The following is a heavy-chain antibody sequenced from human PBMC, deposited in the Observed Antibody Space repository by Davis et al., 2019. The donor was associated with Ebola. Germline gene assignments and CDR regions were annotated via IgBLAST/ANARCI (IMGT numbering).Heavy chain of an antibody. Sequence: ASVKVSCKASGYTFTSYYMHWVRQAPGQGLEWMGIINPSGGSTSYAQKFQGRVTMTRDTSTSTVYMELRSLRSDDTAVYYCARCRLPYDSFNYWGQGTLVTVSS. CDR2: INPSGGST. J-gene: IGHJ4*02. CDR1: GYTFTSYY. V-gene: IGHV1-46*01. CDR3: ARCRLPYDSFNY. D-gene: IGHD1-1*01.